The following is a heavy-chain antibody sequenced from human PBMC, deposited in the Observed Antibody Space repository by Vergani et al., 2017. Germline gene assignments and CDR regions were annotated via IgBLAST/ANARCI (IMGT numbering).Heavy chain of an antibody. J-gene: IGHJ5*02. D-gene: IGHD3-9*01. Sequence: QVQLQESGPGLVKPSQTLSLTCTVSGGSISSGGYYWSWIRQHPGKGLEWIGYIYYSGSTYYNPSLKGRVTISVDTSKNQFSLKLSSVTAADTAVYYCARGDYDILTGSYNWFDPWGQGTLVTVSS. V-gene: IGHV4-31*03. CDR2: IYYSGST. CDR1: GGSISSGGYY. CDR3: ARGDYDILTGSYNWFDP.